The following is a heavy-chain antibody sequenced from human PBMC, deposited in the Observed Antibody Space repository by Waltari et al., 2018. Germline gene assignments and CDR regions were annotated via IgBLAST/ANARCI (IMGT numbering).Heavy chain of an antibody. Sequence: QVQLVQSGAEVKKPGSSVKVSCKASGGTFSSYAISWVRQAPGQGLEWMGGIIPILGIANDAQKCKGRVTMTADKSTSTAYMELSSLRSEDTAVYYCARESTYCGGDCYPSFDYWGQGTLVTVAS. J-gene: IGHJ4*02. D-gene: IGHD2-21*01. CDR1: GGTFSSYA. CDR2: IIPILGIA. CDR3: ARESTYCGGDCYPSFDY. V-gene: IGHV1-69*10.